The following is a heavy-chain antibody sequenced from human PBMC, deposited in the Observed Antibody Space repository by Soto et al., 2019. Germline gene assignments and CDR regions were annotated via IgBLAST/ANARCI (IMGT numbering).Heavy chain of an antibody. Sequence: QVQLVESGGGVVQPGRSLRLSCAASGFTFSSYGMHWVRQAPGKGLEWVAVIWYDGSNKYYADSVKGRFTISRDNSKNTLYLQMNSLRAEDTAVYYCARDRSVAAFDPWGQGTLVTVS. CDR2: IWYDGSNK. D-gene: IGHD2-15*01. CDR1: GFTFSSYG. CDR3: ARDRSVAAFDP. V-gene: IGHV3-33*01. J-gene: IGHJ5*02.